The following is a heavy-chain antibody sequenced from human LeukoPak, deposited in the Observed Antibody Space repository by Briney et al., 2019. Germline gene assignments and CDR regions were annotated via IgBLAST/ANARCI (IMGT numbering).Heavy chain of an antibody. J-gene: IGHJ4*02. CDR1: GFTFDDYA. Sequence: GGSLRLSCAASGFTFDDYAMHWVRQAPGKGLEWVSGISWNSGSIGYADSVKGRFTISRDNAKNSLYLQMNSLRAEDTAVYYCARGRGTVTTDYWGQGTLVTVSS. CDR2: ISWNSGSI. V-gene: IGHV3-9*01. D-gene: IGHD4-11*01. CDR3: ARGRGTVTTDY.